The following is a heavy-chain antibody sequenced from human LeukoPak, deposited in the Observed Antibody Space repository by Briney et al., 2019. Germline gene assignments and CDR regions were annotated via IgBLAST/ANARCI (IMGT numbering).Heavy chain of an antibody. Sequence: SVKVSCKASGGTFSSYAISWVRQAPGQGLEWMGGIIPIFGTANYAQKFQGRVTITADKSTSTAYMELSSLRSEDTAVYYCASPPRGSGWYNFDYWGQGTLVTVSS. V-gene: IGHV1-69*06. CDR1: GGTFSSYA. CDR3: ASPPRGSGWYNFDY. CDR2: IIPIFGTA. D-gene: IGHD6-19*01. J-gene: IGHJ4*02.